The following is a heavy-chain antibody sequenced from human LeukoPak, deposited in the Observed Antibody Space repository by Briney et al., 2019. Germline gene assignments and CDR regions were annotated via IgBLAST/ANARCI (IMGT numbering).Heavy chain of an antibody. CDR1: GDSIRNYY. V-gene: IGHV4-59*01. D-gene: IGHD4-11*01. Sequence: SETLSLTCTVSGDSIRNYYWNWVRQPPGKGLEWIGYIYYSGSTNYNPSLKSRVTISVDTSKSQFSLKLSSVTAADTAVYYCAGLRDYTYYYYMDVWGKGTTVTVSS. J-gene: IGHJ6*03. CDR2: IYYSGST. CDR3: AGLRDYTYYYYMDV.